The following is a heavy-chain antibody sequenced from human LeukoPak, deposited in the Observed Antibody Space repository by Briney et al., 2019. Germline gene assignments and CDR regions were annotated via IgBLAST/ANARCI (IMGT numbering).Heavy chain of an antibody. V-gene: IGHV1-2*02. Sequence: ASVTVSCTASGYTFNNYYIHWLRQAPGQGLEWMGWINPNSGATNYVQSFKGRVTMTRDTTSSTVYMELSTLRSDDTAVYFCARSLGSLKEYWWFDPWGQGTLVSVSS. D-gene: IGHD2/OR15-2a*01. CDR3: ARSLGSLKEYWWFDP. CDR2: INPNSGAT. CDR1: GYTFNNYY. J-gene: IGHJ5*02.